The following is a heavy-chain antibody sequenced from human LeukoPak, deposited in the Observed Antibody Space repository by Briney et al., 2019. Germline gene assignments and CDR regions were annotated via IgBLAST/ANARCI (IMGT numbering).Heavy chain of an antibody. CDR2: IIPILGIA. J-gene: IGHJ4*02. D-gene: IGHD4-17*01. CDR3: AREGDYDGEIDY. Sequence: SVRVSCKASGGTFSSYAISWVRQAPGQGLEWMGRIIPILGIANYAQKFQGRVTITADKSTSTAYMELSSLRSEDTAVYYCAREGDYDGEIDYWGQGTLVTVSS. CDR1: GGTFSSYA. V-gene: IGHV1-69*04.